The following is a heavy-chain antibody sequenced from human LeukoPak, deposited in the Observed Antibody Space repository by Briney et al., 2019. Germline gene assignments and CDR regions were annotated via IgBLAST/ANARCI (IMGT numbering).Heavy chain of an antibody. CDR3: VRDVWGDRDSYFDY. Sequence: PGGSLRLSCAASGFAFSSYWMHWVRQVPGKGLVWVSRINTDGRSTSYVDTVKGRFTMSRDNAKNTLYLQMNSLRAEDTAVYYCVRDVWGDRDSYFDYWGQGTLVTVSS. CDR1: GFAFSSYW. D-gene: IGHD2-21*01. CDR2: INTDGRST. J-gene: IGHJ4*02. V-gene: IGHV3-74*01.